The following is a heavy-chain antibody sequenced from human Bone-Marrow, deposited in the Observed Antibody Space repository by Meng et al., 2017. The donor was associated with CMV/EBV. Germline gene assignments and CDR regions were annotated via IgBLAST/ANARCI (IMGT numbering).Heavy chain of an antibody. CDR3: TRGSTTSPRGDY. CDR2: IRIKAYTGTT. CDR1: GFTFGDYL. Sequence: GGSLRLSCTASGFTFGDYLMSWVRQAPGKGLEWVGFIRIKAYTGTTEYAASVKGRFTISRDDSKSITYLQMNSLKTEDTAVYYCTRGSTTSPRGDYWGQGTRVTGSS. J-gene: IGHJ4*02. D-gene: IGHD2/OR15-2a*01. V-gene: IGHV3-49*04.